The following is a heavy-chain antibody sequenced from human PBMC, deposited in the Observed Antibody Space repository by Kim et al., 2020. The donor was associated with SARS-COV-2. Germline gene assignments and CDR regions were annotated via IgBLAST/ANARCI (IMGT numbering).Heavy chain of an antibody. CDR3: ASGSDYGDKYYYYYGMDV. V-gene: IGHV3-48*02. Sequence: GGSLRLSCAASGFTFSSYSMNWVRQAPGKGLEWVSYISSSSSTIYYADSVKGRFTISRDNAKNSLYLQMNSLRDEDTAVYYCASGSDYGDKYYYYYGMDVWGQGTTVTVSS. D-gene: IGHD4-17*01. CDR2: ISSSSSTI. J-gene: IGHJ6*02. CDR1: GFTFSSYS.